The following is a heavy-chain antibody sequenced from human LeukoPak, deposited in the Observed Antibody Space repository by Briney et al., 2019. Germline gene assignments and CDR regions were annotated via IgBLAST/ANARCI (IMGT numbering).Heavy chain of an antibody. CDR2: IFYSGST. Sequence: SETLSLTCTVSGGSINNYYWSWIRQPPGKGLEWIGYIFYSGSTSYNPSLKSRVTISVDTSKNQFSLKLNSVTAADTALYYCARHSSPVWFFDLWGRGTLVTVSS. CDR1: GGSINNYY. CDR3: ARHSSPVWFFDL. J-gene: IGHJ2*01. V-gene: IGHV4-59*08.